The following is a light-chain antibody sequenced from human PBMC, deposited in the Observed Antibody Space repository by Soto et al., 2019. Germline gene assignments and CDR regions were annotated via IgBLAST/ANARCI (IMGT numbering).Light chain of an antibody. V-gene: IGLV1-40*01. CDR2: GNS. CDR1: SSNIGAGYD. J-gene: IGLJ2*01. CDR3: QSYDSGLSGVV. Sequence: QSVLTQPPSVSGAPGQRVTISCTGSSSNIGAGYDVHWYQQLPGTAPKLLIYGNSNRPSGVPDRFSGSKSGTSASLAITGLQAEDEADYSCQSYDSGLSGVVFGGGTKLTVL.